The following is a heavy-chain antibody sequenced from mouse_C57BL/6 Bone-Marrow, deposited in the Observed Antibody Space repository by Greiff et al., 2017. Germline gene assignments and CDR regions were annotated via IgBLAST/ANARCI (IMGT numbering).Heavy chain of an antibody. V-gene: IGHV1-69*01. CDR2: IDPSDSYT. CDR1: GYTFTSYW. J-gene: IGHJ4*01. D-gene: IGHD2-4*01. Sequence: VQLQQPGAELVMPGASVKLSCKASGYTFTSYWMHWVKQRPGQGLEWIGEIDPSDSYTNYNQKFKGKSTLTVDKSSSTAYMQLSSRTSEDSAVYYCAREGNYDYFYAMDYWGQGTSVTVSS. CDR3: AREGNYDYFYAMDY.